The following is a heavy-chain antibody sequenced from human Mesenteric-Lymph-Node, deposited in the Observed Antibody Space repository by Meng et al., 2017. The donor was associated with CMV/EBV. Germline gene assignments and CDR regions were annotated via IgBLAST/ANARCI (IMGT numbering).Heavy chain of an antibody. D-gene: IGHD3-3*01. Sequence: GGSLRLSCAASGFTFSSYGMHWVRQAPGKGLEGVAFIRYDGSNKYYADSVKGRFTISRDNSKNTLYLQMSSLRAEDTAVYYCARWRLGITIFGVVIYYGMDVWGQGTTVTVSS. V-gene: IGHV3-30*02. CDR1: GFTFSSYG. J-gene: IGHJ6*02. CDR2: IRYDGSNK. CDR3: ARWRLGITIFGVVIYYGMDV.